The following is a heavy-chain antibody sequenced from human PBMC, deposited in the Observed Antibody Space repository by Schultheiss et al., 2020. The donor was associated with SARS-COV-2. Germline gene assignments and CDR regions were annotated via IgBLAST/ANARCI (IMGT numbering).Heavy chain of an antibody. J-gene: IGHJ6*02. D-gene: IGHD1-26*01. CDR3: ARDGGGVYSGSYFNYYYGMDV. CDR1: GGSISSYY. CDR2: IYTSGST. Sequence: ESLKISCTVSGGSISSYYWSWIRQPAGKGLEWIGRIYTSGSTNYNPSLKSRVTMSVDTSKNQFSLKLSSVTAADTAVYYCARDGGGVYSGSYFNYYYGMDVWGQGTTVTVSS. V-gene: IGHV4-4*07.